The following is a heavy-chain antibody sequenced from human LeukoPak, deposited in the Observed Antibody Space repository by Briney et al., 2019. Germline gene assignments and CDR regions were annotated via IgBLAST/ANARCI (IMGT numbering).Heavy chain of an antibody. CDR2: INPNSGGT. D-gene: IGHD1-26*01. V-gene: IGHV1-2*02. CDR1: EYTFTAYY. J-gene: IGHJ4*02. Sequence: GASVKVSCKAYEYTFTAYYMHWVRQDPGQGLEWMGWINPNSGGTNYAQKFQGRVTMTRDTSISTAYMELSRLRSDDTAVYYCARDREWELLSGQNYWGQGTLVTVSS. CDR3: ARDREWELLSGQNY.